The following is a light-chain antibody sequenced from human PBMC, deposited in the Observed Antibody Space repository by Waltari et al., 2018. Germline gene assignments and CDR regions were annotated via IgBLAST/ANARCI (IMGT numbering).Light chain of an antibody. Sequence: QCVLTQPPSASGTPGQRVTISCSGGNSNIASHIFNWYQQVPGTAPKLLIYACSKRSSGVPVRFSCSKSGTSASLAISGLQSEDEADYYCSAWDASLDGWLIGGGTKLTVL. CDR1: NSNIASHI. CDR3: SAWDASLDGWL. J-gene: IGLJ3*02. V-gene: IGLV1-44*01. CDR2: ACS.